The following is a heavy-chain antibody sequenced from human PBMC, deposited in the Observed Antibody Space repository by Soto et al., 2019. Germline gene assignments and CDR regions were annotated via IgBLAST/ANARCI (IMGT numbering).Heavy chain of an antibody. CDR3: ARDIRRKELLWFGELLHNWFDP. CDR1: GGSVSSGSYY. CDR2: IYYSGST. D-gene: IGHD3-10*01. J-gene: IGHJ5*02. Sequence: SETLSLTCTVSGGSVSSGSYYWSWIRQPPGKGLEWIGYIYYSGSTNYNPSLKSRVTISVDTSKNQFSLKLSSVTAADTAVYYCARDIRRKELLWFGELLHNWFDPWGQGTLVTVSS. V-gene: IGHV4-61*01.